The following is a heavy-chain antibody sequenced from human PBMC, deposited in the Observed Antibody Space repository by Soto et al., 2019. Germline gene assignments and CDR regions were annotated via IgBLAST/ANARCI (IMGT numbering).Heavy chain of an antibody. CDR2: IYSSGST. D-gene: IGHD1-20*01. Sequence: PSETLSLTCTVSGGSLDTYYWTWIRQPPGKGLEWIGYIYSSGSTNYNPSLKSRVTMAVDMSKNQFSLKLTSVTAADTAVYYCARARYNWNYWGQGARVTVSS. J-gene: IGHJ4*02. V-gene: IGHV4-59*01. CDR1: GGSLDTYY. CDR3: ARARYNWNY.